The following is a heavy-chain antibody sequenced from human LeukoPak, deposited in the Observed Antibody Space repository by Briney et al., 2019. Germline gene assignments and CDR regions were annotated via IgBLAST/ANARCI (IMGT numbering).Heavy chain of an antibody. D-gene: IGHD2-8*01. J-gene: IGHJ4*02. CDR1: GFTFSSYS. V-gene: IGHV3-21*04. Sequence: PGGSLRLSCAASGFTFSSYSMSWVRQAPGKGLEWVSSISTSSSYIYYADSVKGRFTISRDNAKNSLYLQMNSLRAEDTAVYYCVKVFFMDYWGQGTLVTVSS. CDR2: ISTSSSYI. CDR3: VKVFFMDY.